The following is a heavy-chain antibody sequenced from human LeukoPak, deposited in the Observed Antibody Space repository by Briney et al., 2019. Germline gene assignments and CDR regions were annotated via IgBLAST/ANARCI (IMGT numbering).Heavy chain of an antibody. V-gene: IGHV4-34*01. CDR3: ARTPVDSGSYYPFFD. J-gene: IGHJ4*02. D-gene: IGHD1-26*01. CDR1: GESFSGYY. CDR2: INHSGST. Sequence: SETLSLTCAVYGESFSGYYWSWIRQPPGKGLEWIGEINHSGSTNYNPSLKSRVTISVDTSKNQFSLKLSSVTAADTAVYYCARTPVDSGSYYPFFDWGQGTLVTVSS.